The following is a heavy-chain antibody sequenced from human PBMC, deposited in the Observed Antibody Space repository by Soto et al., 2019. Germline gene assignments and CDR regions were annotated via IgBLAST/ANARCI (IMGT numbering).Heavy chain of an antibody. D-gene: IGHD4-17*01. J-gene: IGHJ4*02. CDR1: GYTFTGYY. CDR2: INPNSGGT. CDR3: APTFYGDSNPFDY. Sequence: VKVSCKASGYTFTGYYMHWVRQAPGQGLEWMGWINPNSGGTNYAQKFQGRVTMTKDTSISTAYMELSRLRSDDTAVYHCAPTFYGDSNPFDYWGQGTLVTVSS. V-gene: IGHV1-2*02.